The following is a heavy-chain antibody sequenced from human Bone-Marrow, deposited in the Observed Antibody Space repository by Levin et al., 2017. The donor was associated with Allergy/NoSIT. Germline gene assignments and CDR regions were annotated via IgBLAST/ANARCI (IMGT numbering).Heavy chain of an antibody. J-gene: IGHJ6*02. CDR1: GYTFSNYG. CDR2: ISAYNGNT. CDR3: ARDVPAPGITIFGVLITTPISKKDYYGMDV. V-gene: IGHV1-18*01. D-gene: IGHD3-3*01. Sequence: ASVKVSCKASGYTFSNYGISWVRQAPGQGLEWMAWISAYNGNTNYSEKFQGRVTLTTDTSTSTAHMELGSLTSDDTAVYYCARDVPAPGITIFGVLITTPISKKDYYGMDVWGQGTTVTVSS.